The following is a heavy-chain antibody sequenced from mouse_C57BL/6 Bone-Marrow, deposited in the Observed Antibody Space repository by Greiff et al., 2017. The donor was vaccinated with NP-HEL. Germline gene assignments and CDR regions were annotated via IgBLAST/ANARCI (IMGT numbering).Heavy chain of an antibody. V-gene: IGHV2-2*01. CDR2: IWSGGGT. CDR1: GFSLTSYG. J-gene: IGHJ3*01. CDR3: AGNDYGDWFAY. Sequence: QVQLKESGPGLVQPSQSLSITCTVSGFSLTSYGVHWVRQSPGKGLEWLGVIWSGGGTDYNAAFISRLSISKDNSKSQVFFKMNSLQADDTAIYYCAGNDYGDWFAYWGQGTLVTVSA. D-gene: IGHD2-4*01.